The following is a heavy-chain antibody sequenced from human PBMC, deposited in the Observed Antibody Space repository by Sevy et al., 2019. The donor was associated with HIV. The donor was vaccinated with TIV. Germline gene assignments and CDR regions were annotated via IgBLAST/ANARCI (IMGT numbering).Heavy chain of an antibody. Sequence: GSPRLSCTASGFSFNSYDMNWVRQAPGKGLEWVSSISGSGGSTYYADSVKGRFTISRDNSKNTLYLQMNSLRAEDTAVYYCAKDLRAFDIWGQGTMVTVSS. V-gene: IGHV3-23*01. CDR1: GFSFNSYD. CDR3: AKDLRAFDI. J-gene: IGHJ3*02. CDR2: ISGSGGST.